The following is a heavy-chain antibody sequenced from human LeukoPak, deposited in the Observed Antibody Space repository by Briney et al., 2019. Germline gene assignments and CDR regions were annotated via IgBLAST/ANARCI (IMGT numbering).Heavy chain of an antibody. J-gene: IGHJ4*02. Sequence: SETLSLTCTVSGGSISSGGYYWSWIRQHPGKGLEWIGYIYYSGSTYYNPSLKSRVTISVDTSKNQFSLKLSSVTAADTAVYYCARTDTAMAFDYWGQGTLVTVSS. V-gene: IGHV4-30-4*08. CDR1: GGSISSGGYY. CDR3: ARTDTAMAFDY. D-gene: IGHD5-18*01. CDR2: IYYSGST.